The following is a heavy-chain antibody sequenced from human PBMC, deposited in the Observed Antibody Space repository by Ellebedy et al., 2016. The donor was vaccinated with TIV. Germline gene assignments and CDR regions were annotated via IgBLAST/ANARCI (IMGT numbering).Heavy chain of an antibody. J-gene: IGHJ5*02. CDR3: ARGKPSKNSSGSYVLNWFHP. CDR2: TYYSGST. V-gene: IGHV4-59*01. D-gene: IGHD6-19*01. CDR1: GGPISGYY. Sequence: MPSETLSLTCIVSGGPISGYYWSWIRQPPGKGLELIGYTYYSGSTNYNPSLESRVTVSVDTSKNQFSLKLSSVTAADTAVYYCARGKPSKNSSGSYVLNWFHPWGQGTLVTVSS.